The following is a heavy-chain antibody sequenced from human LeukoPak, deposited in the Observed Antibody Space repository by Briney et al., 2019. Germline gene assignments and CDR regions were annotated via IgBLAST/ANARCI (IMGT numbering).Heavy chain of an antibody. CDR1: GGSISSGAYS. D-gene: IGHD5-18*01. Sequence: SQTLSLTCGVSGGSISSGAYSWNWIRQRPGKGLEWIGYIYHSGSTYYNPSLKSRVTISVDRSKNQFSLKLSSVTAADTAVYYCARVVEGGHSHGYGFDYWGQGTLVTVSS. CDR2: IYHSGST. V-gene: IGHV4-30-2*01. J-gene: IGHJ4*02. CDR3: ARVVEGGHSHGYGFDY.